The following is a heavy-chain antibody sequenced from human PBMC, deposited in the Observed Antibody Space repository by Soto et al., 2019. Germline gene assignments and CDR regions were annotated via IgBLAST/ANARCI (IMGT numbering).Heavy chain of an antibody. Sequence: GASVKVSCKXSGGTFSSYAISWVRQAPGQGLEWMGGIIPIFGTANYAQKFQGRVTITADESTSTAYMELSSLRSEDTAVYYCAIRYCSSTSCLDLYYYYGMDVWGQGTTVTVSS. CDR3: AIRYCSSTSCLDLYYYYGMDV. D-gene: IGHD2-2*01. V-gene: IGHV1-69*13. CDR1: GGTFSSYA. J-gene: IGHJ6*02. CDR2: IIPIFGTA.